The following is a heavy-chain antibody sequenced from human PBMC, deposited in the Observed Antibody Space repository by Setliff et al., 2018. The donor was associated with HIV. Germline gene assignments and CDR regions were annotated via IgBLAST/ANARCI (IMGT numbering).Heavy chain of an antibody. CDR3: ARMTYGSGAFYDGGLGWDYYYYMDV. CDR1: GGSINTYY. D-gene: IGHD3-10*01. Sequence: SETLSLTCNVSGGSINTYYWTWVRRPPGKGLEWIGHVDYSGSPNFSPPLKSRATMSLDASKQQFSLNVKSVTAADSAVYYCARMTYGSGAFYDGGLGWDYYYYMDVWGKGITVTVS. J-gene: IGHJ6*03. V-gene: IGHV4-59*01. CDR2: VDYSGSP.